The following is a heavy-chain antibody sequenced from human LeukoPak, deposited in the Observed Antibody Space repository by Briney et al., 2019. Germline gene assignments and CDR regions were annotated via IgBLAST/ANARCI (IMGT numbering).Heavy chain of an antibody. CDR1: AFSLSSKS. CDR3: STEPADFDY. J-gene: IGHJ4*02. Sequence: PGGSLRPSCLPSAFSLSSKSMNCVSQAPGKGLEWVSSISSSSSYIYYADSVKGRFTISRDNAKDSVYMQRTSLRAEDTAGCYCSTEPADFDYWGQGTLVTVSS. CDR2: ISSSSSYI. V-gene: IGHV3-21*01.